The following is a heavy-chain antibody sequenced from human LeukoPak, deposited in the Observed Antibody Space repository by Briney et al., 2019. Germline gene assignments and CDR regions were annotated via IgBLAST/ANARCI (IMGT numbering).Heavy chain of an antibody. D-gene: IGHD5-12*01. J-gene: IGHJ4*02. Sequence: SETLSLTCTVSGGSISSYYWSWIRQTPGKGLQWIGYIYYSGTTNYNPSLKSRVTISVDTSKNQFSLKLSSVTAADTAVYYCAKYSGHVWVFDYWGQGILVTVSS. CDR2: IYYSGTT. V-gene: IGHV4-59*12. CDR3: AKYSGHVWVFDY. CDR1: GGSISSYY.